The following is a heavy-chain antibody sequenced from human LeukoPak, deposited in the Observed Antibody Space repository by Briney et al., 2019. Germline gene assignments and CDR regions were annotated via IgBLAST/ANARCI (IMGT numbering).Heavy chain of an antibody. CDR1: GGSISSSSYY. CDR2: IYYSGST. V-gene: IGHV4-39*01. Sequence: TSETLSLTCTVSGGSISSSSYYWGWIRQPPGKGLEWIGSIYYSGSTYYNPSLKSRVTISVDTSKNQFSLKLSSVTAADTAVYYCARLVWQWPYKDAFDIWGQGTMVTVSS. J-gene: IGHJ3*02. CDR3: ARLVWQWPYKDAFDI. D-gene: IGHD6-19*01.